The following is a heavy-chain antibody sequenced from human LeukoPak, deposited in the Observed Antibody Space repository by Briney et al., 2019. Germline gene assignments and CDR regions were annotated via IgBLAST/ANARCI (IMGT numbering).Heavy chain of an antibody. CDR3: ATDPTYDNSGFPFDY. Sequence: PSETLSLTCSVSGGSISNSSFYWGWVRQPPGKGLEWIGSTYYGGNTYYKPSLKSRVTISVDTSKNQFSLKLNSVTAADTAVYYCATDPTYDNSGFPFDYWGQGTLVTVSS. V-gene: IGHV4-39*01. CDR1: GGSISNSSFY. CDR2: TYYGGNT. D-gene: IGHD3-22*01. J-gene: IGHJ4*02.